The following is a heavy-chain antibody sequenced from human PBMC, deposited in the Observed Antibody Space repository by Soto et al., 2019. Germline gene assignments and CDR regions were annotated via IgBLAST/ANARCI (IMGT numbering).Heavy chain of an antibody. Sequence: GASVKVSCKASGYTFTSYAMHWVRQAPGQRLEWMGWINAGNGNTKYSQKFQGRVTITRDTSASTAYMELSSLRSEDTAVYYCARDLSVVVVAATVYLDYWGQGTLVTVS. CDR3: ARDLSVVVVAATVYLDY. D-gene: IGHD2-15*01. CDR1: GYTFTSYA. J-gene: IGHJ4*02. CDR2: INAGNGNT. V-gene: IGHV1-3*01.